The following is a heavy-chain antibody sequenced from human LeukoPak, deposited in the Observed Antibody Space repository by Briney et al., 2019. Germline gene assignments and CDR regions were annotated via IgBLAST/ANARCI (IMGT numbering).Heavy chain of an antibody. CDR1: GYTFTGYY. V-gene: IGHV1-2*04. Sequence: ASVKVSCKASGYTFTGYYMHWVRQAPGQGLEWMGWINPNSGGTNYARKFQGWVTMTRDTSISTAYMELSRLRSDDTAVYYCARTPMMDTAMVVVEHYFDYWGQGTLVTVSS. J-gene: IGHJ4*02. CDR3: ARTPMMDTAMVVVEHYFDY. CDR2: INPNSGGT. D-gene: IGHD5-18*01.